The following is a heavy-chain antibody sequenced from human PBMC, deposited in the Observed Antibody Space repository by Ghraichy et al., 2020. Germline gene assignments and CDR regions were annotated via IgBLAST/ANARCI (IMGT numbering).Heavy chain of an antibody. CDR1: GFTFSSYW. CDR3: ARADWASVDR. CDR2: MNQDGSET. J-gene: IGHJ4*02. V-gene: IGHV3-7*01. Sequence: GSLRLSCAASGFTFSSYWMTWARQTPGKGLEWVANMNQDGSETYYVDSVKGRFTISRDNAKNSLFLQMNSLRAEDTAVYYCARADWASVDRWGQGTLVTVSS. D-gene: IGHD3/OR15-3a*01.